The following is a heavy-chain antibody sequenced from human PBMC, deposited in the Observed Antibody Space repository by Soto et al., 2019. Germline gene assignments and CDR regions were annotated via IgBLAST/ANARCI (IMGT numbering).Heavy chain of an antibody. CDR3: ARASVLGGYYFDY. CDR2: IYYSGST. V-gene: IGHV4-30-4*01. J-gene: IGHJ4*02. Sequence: PSETMSLTCPFAGGSISSGDYYWSWIRQPPGKGLEWIGYIYYSGSTYYNPSLKSRVTISVDTSKNQFSLKLSSVTAADTAVYYCARASVLGGYYFDYWGQGTLVTVSS. CDR1: GGSISSGDYY.